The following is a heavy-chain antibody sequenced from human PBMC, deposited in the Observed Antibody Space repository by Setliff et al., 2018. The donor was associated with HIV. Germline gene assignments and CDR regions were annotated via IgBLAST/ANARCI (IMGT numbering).Heavy chain of an antibody. J-gene: IGHJ4*02. CDR1: GLSLSTSGVG. V-gene: IGHV2-5*01. CDR3: AHSGRQLRGPYFDF. CDR2: IYWNNNK. D-gene: IGHD1-1*01. Sequence: SGPTLVNPTQTLTLTCTFSGLSLSTSGVGVGWIRQSPGKALEWLAFIYWNNNKHYSTSLKSRLTVTKDTSKNRVVFTMTNMDPVDTATYYCAHSGRQLRGPYFDFWGQGTPVTVSS.